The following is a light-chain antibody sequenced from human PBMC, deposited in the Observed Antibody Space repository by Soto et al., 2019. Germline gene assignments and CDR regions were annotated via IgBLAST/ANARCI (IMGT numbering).Light chain of an antibody. CDR1: QSVRSNY. V-gene: IGKV3-20*01. J-gene: IGKJ3*01. CDR2: DAS. Sequence: EIVLTQSPGTLSLSPGETATLSCRASQSVRSNYLAWYQQKPGQAPRFLIYDASSRAPGIPDRFSGSGSGTDFTLTISRLEPEDFAVYYCQQYGTPLFTFGPGTKVDIK. CDR3: QQYGTPLFT.